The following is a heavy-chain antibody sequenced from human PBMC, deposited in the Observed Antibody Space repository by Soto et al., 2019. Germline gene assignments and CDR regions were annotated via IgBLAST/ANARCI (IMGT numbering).Heavy chain of an antibody. CDR1: GFTFSSYG. CDR3: AKEAWGYCSGGTCYSFDY. Sequence: QVQLVESGGGVVQPGRSLRLSCAASGFTFSSYGMHWVRQAPGKGLEWVAVISYDGSKKYYADSVKGRFTISRDNSKNTLYLQINSLRAEDTAVYYCAKEAWGYCSGGTCYSFDYWGQGTLVTVSS. J-gene: IGHJ4*02. V-gene: IGHV3-30*18. D-gene: IGHD2-15*01. CDR2: ISYDGSKK.